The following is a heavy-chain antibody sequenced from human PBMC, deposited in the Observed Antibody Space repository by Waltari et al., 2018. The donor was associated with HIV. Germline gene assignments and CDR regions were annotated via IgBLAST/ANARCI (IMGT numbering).Heavy chain of an antibody. Sequence: EVQLLESGGALVQPGGSLRLSCAGCGFPFVSYALGWVRPAPGKGLEWVSSISATGATTYYSDSVKGRFTISRDNSKNTLFVQMNSLLVEDTAIYYCASHPVPYCGNRRCYGGFWGQGTLVAVSP. CDR2: ISATGATT. D-gene: IGHD2-21*01. CDR3: ASHPVPYCGNRRCYGGF. V-gene: IGHV3-23*01. J-gene: IGHJ4*02. CDR1: GFPFVSYA.